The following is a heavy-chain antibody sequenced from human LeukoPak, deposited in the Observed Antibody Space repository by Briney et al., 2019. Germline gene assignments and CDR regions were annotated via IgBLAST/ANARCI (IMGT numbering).Heavy chain of an antibody. J-gene: IGHJ4*02. V-gene: IGHV1-69*01. Sequence: AASVKVSCKASGGTFSSHAISWVRQAPGQGLEWMGGIIPIFGTANYAQKFQGRVTITADESTSTAYMELSSLRSEDTAVYYCARDHGWFGELPPRYFDYWGQGTLVTVSP. D-gene: IGHD3-10*01. CDR2: IIPIFGTA. CDR3: ARDHGWFGELPPRYFDY. CDR1: GGTFSSHA.